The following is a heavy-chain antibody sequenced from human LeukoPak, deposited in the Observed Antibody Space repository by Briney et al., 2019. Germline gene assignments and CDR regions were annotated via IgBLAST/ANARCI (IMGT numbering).Heavy chain of an antibody. J-gene: IGHJ4*02. CDR2: IKQDGSDK. V-gene: IGHV3-7*05. D-gene: IGHD5-18*01. CDR3: ARCVAAIDY. CDR1: GFTFGSYW. Sequence: GGSLRLSCAASGFTFGSYWMTWVRQAPGKGLEWVANIKQDGSDKAYVDSVKGRFTISRDNAKNSLYLQMNSLRAEDTAVYYCARCVAAIDYWGQGTLVTVSS.